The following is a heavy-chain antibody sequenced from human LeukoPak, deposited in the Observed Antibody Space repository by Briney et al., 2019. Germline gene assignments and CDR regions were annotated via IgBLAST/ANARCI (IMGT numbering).Heavy chain of an antibody. D-gene: IGHD6-19*01. J-gene: IGHJ5*02. CDR3: AKDMAGTTTAWFDP. Sequence: GRSLRLSCAASGFTFDDYAMHWVWQAPGKGLEWVSGISWNSGSIGYGDSVKGRFTISRDNAKNSLYLQMNSLRAEDTALYYCAKDMAGTTTAWFDPWGQGTLVTVSS. CDR1: GFTFDDYA. CDR2: ISWNSGSI. V-gene: IGHV3-9*01.